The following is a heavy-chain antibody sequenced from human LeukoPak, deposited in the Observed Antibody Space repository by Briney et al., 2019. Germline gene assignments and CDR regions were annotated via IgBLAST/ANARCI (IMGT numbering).Heavy chain of an antibody. CDR1: GFTFSSYG. CDR2: ISYDGSNK. J-gene: IGHJ4*02. CDR3: AKDGGGYSGYDFGTHFDY. D-gene: IGHD5-12*01. V-gene: IGHV3-30*18. Sequence: GGSPRLSCAASGFTFSSYGMHWVRQAPGKGLEWVAVISYDGSNKYYADSVKGRFTISRDNSKNTLYLQMNSLRAEDTAVYYCAKDGGGYSGYDFGTHFDYWGQGTLVTVSS.